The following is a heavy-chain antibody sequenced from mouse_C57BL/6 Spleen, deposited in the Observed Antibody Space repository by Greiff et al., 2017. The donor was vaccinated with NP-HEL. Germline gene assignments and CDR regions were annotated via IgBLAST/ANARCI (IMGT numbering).Heavy chain of an antibody. CDR1: GYTFTSYW. Sequence: QVQLQQPGAELVKPGASVKLSCKASGYTFTSYWMHWVKQRPGQGLEWIGMIHPNSGSTNYNEKFKSKATLTVDKSSSTAYMQLSSLTSEYSAVYYCARSITTVLRGSDYWGQGTTLTVSS. V-gene: IGHV1-64*01. J-gene: IGHJ2*01. CDR3: ARSITTVLRGSDY. CDR2: IHPNSGST. D-gene: IGHD1-1*01.